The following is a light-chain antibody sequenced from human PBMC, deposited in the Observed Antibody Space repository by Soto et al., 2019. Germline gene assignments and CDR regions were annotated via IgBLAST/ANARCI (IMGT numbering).Light chain of an antibody. CDR1: QSVSSY. J-gene: IGKJ5*01. V-gene: IGKV3-11*01. CDR3: QHRSNWHIT. CDR2: DAS. Sequence: EIVLTQSPATLSLSPGERAALSCRASQSVSSYLAWYQQKPGQALRLLIYDASNRATGIPARFSGSGSGTDFTLTISSLEPEDFALYYCQHRSNWHITFGQGTRLDIK.